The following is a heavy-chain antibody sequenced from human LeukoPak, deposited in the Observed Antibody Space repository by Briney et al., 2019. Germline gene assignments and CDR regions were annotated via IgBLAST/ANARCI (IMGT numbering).Heavy chain of an antibody. V-gene: IGHV1-69*06. Sequence: SVKVSCKASGGTFRSYAISWVRQAPGQGLEWKGRIIPIFGTANYAQKFQGRVTITADKSTSTAYMELSSLRSEDTAVYYCARSPDDSPSNYMDVWGKGTTVTVSS. D-gene: IGHD4-11*01. CDR2: IIPIFGTA. CDR1: GGTFRSYA. CDR3: ARSPDDSPSNYMDV. J-gene: IGHJ6*03.